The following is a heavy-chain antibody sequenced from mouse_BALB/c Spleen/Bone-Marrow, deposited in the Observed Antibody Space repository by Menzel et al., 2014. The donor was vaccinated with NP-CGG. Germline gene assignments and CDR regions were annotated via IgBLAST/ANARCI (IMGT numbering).Heavy chain of an antibody. CDR3: AKNYRYDGALDY. D-gene: IGHD2-14*01. J-gene: IGHJ4*01. Sequence: VQLQQSGPELVKPGASVKISCKASGYSFTGYYMHWVKQSHVKSLEWIGRIYPYSGATDYNQNFKDKASLTVDKSSSTAYMELHSLTSEESEVYYCAKNYRYDGALDYWGQGASLTVSS. V-gene: IGHV1-31*01. CDR2: IYPYSGAT. CDR1: GYSFTGYY.